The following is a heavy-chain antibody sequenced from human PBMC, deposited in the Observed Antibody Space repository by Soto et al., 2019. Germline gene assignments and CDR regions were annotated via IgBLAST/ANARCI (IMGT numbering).Heavy chain of an antibody. V-gene: IGHV4-39*01. D-gene: IGHD3-22*01. Sequence: PSWSXALSCAFCGVCIGSRRDYVCWIRQPPGKGLEWIGSIYYSGSTYYNPSLKSRVTISLDTSKNQFSLKMSSVTAADTAVYYCARLYDYSASSGYVDYRGQRPLVTVYS. CDR1: GVCIGSRRDY. CDR3: ARLYDYSASSGYVDY. CDR2: IYYSGST. J-gene: IGHJ4*02.